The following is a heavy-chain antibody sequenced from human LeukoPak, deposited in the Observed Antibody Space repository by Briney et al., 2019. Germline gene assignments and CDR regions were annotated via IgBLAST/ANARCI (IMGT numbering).Heavy chain of an antibody. CDR1: GFTFSNYA. D-gene: IGHD3-22*01. J-gene: IGHJ6*04. Sequence: GGSLRLSCAASGFTFSNYATSWVRQAPGKGLEWVSTISDDSTYYTDSVKGRFTISRDNSKNTLYLQMNSLRAEDTAVYYCAKDPLSWFYGMDVWGKGTTVTVSS. CDR2: ISDDST. V-gene: IGHV3-23*01. CDR3: AKDPLSWFYGMDV.